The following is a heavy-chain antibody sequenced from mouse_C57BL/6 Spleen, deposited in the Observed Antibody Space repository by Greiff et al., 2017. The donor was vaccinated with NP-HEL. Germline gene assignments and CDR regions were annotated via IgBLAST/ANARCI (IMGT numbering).Heavy chain of an antibody. V-gene: IGHV6-3*01. J-gene: IGHJ4*01. CDR1: GFTFSNYW. Sequence: EVKLVESGGGLVQPGGSMKLSCVASGFTFSNYWMNWVRQSPEKGLEWVAQIRFKSDNYATHYAESVQGRFTISSDDSKSSVYLQMNNLRAEDTGIYYCTVYYYGSSFYAMDYWGQGTSVTVSS. CDR3: TVYYYGSSFYAMDY. D-gene: IGHD1-1*01. CDR2: IRFKSDNYAT.